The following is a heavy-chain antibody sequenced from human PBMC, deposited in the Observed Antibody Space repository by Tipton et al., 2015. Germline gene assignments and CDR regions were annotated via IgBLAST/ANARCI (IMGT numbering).Heavy chain of an antibody. CDR3: ARDRLAVDGDYGMDV. CDR2: ISSSSSYT. V-gene: IGHV3-11*06. D-gene: IGHD6-19*01. J-gene: IGHJ6*02. CDR1: GFTFSDYY. Sequence: GSLRLSCAASGFTFSDYYMTWIRQAPGKGLEWVSYISSSSSYTNYADSVRGRFTISRDNAKNSLYLQMNSLRAEDTAVYYCARDRLAVDGDYGMDVWGQGTTVIVSS.